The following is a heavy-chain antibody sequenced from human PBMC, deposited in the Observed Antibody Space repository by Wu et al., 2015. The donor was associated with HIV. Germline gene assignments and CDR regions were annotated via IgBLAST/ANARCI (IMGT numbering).Heavy chain of an antibody. V-gene: IGHV1-18*01. J-gene: IGHJ1*01. CDR3: ARPIAAAGTRIYYDSSGGVFQH. D-gene: IGHD3-22*01. Sequence: QVQLVQSGAEVKKPGASVKVSCKTSGFTFTSYGFSWVRQAPGQGLEWMGWISAYSGNTNYAQKFQGRATMTTDASTATAYMELRSLRSDDTAVYYCARPIAAAGTRIYYDSSGGVFQHWGQGTLVTVSS. CDR2: ISAYSGNT. CDR1: GFTFTSYG.